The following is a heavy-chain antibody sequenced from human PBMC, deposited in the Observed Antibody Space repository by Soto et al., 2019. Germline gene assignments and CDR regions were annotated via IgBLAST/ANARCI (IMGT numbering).Heavy chain of an antibody. Sequence: PSQTLSLTCAISGDSVSSKNAAWHWIRQSPSRGLEWLGRTYYRSKWSSNYAVSVKSRITINPDTSKNQFSLQLRSVTPDDTAMYYCARTGDYLDDYWGQGTLVTVSS. CDR3: ARTGDYLDDY. V-gene: IGHV6-1*01. J-gene: IGHJ4*02. CDR1: GDSVSSKNAA. CDR2: TYYRSKWSS. D-gene: IGHD7-27*01.